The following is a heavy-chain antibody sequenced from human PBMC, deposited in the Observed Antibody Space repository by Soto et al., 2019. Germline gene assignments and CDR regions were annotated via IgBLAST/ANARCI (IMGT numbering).Heavy chain of an antibody. CDR1: GGSFSGYY. CDR3: ARDVEYSSSSALDY. D-gene: IGHD6-6*01. Sequence: QVQLQQWGAGLLKPSETLSLTCAVYGGSFSGYYWSWIRQPPGKGLEWIGEIDHSGSTKYNPSLESRLTISVDTPKNQFSLKLTSVTAADTALYYCARDVEYSSSSALDYWGQGTLVTVSS. CDR2: IDHSGST. J-gene: IGHJ4*02. V-gene: IGHV4-34*01.